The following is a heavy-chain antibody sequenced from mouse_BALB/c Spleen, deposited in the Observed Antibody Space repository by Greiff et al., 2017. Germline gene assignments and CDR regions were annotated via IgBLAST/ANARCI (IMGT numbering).Heavy chain of an antibody. D-gene: IGHD2-4*01. CDR1: GYTFTSYW. Sequence: VQLQQPGAELVKPGASVKLSCKASGYTFTSYWMHWVKQRPGQGLEWIGEINPSNGRTNYNEKFKSKATLTVDKSSSTAYMQLSSLTSEDSAVYYCASLYDYDWDYYAMDYWGQGTSVTVSS. V-gene: IGHV1S81*02. J-gene: IGHJ4*01. CDR2: INPSNGRT. CDR3: ASLYDYDWDYYAMDY.